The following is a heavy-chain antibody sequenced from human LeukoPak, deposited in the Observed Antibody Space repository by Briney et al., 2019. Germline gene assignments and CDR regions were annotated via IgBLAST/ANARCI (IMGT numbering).Heavy chain of an antibody. CDR2: IKQDGSEK. Sequence: PGGSLRLSCAASGFTFSSYWMSWVRQAPGKGLERVANIKQDGSEKYYVDSVKGRFTISRDNAKNSLYLQMNSLRAEDTAVYYCARDRQQLVYNYMGVWGKGTTVTASS. D-gene: IGHD6-13*01. V-gene: IGHV3-7*01. J-gene: IGHJ6*03. CDR3: ARDRQQLVYNYMGV. CDR1: GFTFSSYW.